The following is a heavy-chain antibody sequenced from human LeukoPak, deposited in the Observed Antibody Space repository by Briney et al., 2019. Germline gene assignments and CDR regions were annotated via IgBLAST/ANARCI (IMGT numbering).Heavy chain of an antibody. CDR2: INQDGSEK. D-gene: IGHD3-22*01. CDR3: ARDNHYYDSSGYYYYFQD. Sequence: GSLRLSCAASGFTFSSYAMSWVRQAPGKGLEWVANINQDGSEKYYVDSVKGRFTISRDNAKNSLYLQMNSLRAEDTAVYYCARDNHYYDSSGYYYYFQDWGQGTLVTVSS. V-gene: IGHV3-7*04. CDR1: GFTFSSYA. J-gene: IGHJ1*01.